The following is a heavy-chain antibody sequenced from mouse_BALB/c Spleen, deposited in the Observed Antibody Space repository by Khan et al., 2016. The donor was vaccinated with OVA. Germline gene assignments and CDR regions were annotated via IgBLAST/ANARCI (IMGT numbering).Heavy chain of an antibody. CDR3: ARGNYYGYYFDY. J-gene: IGHJ2*01. D-gene: IGHD1-1*01. V-gene: IGHV3-2*02. CDR1: GYSITSGYA. CDR2: ISYSGGT. Sequence: VQLKESGPGLVKPSQSLSLTCTVTGYSITSGYAWNWIRQFPGNKLEWMGYISYSGGTSYNPSLKSRIPITRDTSKNQFFLQLNSVTTEDTATYYCARGNYYGYYFDYWGQGTPLTVSS.